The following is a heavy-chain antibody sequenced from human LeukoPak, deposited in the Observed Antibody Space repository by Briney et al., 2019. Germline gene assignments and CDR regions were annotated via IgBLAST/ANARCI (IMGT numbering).Heavy chain of an antibody. CDR1: GGSISSSTYY. CDR2: VYYSGST. Sequence: SETLSLTCTVSGGSISSSTYYWGWIRQAPGKGLEWIGYVYYSGSTEYNPSLRSRVTISLERSKHQFSLKLTSVTAADTAVYYCASNTGTVFDYWGQGALVTVSS. CDR3: ASNTGTVFDY. D-gene: IGHD7-27*01. V-gene: IGHV4-61*05. J-gene: IGHJ4*02.